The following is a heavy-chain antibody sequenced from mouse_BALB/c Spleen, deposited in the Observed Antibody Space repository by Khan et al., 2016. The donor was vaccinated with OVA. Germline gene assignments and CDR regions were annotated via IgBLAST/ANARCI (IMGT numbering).Heavy chain of an antibody. CDR3: ARRGYGNYWFAY. Sequence: EVQLQQSGAELVRPGALVKLSRKASGFNIKDYYMNWVKQRPEQGLEWIGWIDPENGDTMFDPKFQGKANITADTSSNTAYLQLNSLTSEDTAVYYCARRGYGNYWFAYWGQGTLVTVSA. CDR1: GFNIKDYY. V-gene: IGHV14-1*02. J-gene: IGHJ3*01. CDR2: IDPENGDT. D-gene: IGHD2-1*01.